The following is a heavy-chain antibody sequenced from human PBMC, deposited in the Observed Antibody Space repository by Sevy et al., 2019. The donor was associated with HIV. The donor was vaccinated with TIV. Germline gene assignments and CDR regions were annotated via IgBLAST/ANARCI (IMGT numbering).Heavy chain of an antibody. CDR2: INPNNGST. J-gene: IGHJ3*02. Sequence: ASVKVSCKASGYTFTGHYMHWVRQAPGQGLEWMGWINPNNGSTEYTQKFQGRVTLTRDTSISTAYLELSRLTSDDTAVYYCARVFPYCSGGSCYSPYDAFGIWGQGTMVTVSS. CDR1: GYTFTGHY. CDR3: ARVFPYCSGGSCYSPYDAFGI. V-gene: IGHV1-2*02. D-gene: IGHD2-15*01.